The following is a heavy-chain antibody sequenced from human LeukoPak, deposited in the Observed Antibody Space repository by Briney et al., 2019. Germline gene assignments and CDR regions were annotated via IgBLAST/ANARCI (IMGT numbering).Heavy chain of an antibody. Sequence: ASVKVSCKVSGYTLTELFMHWVRQAPGKGLEWMGGFDPEDGETIYAQKFQGRVTLTEDTSTDTAYMELSSLRSEDTAVYYCATRNGNYGDYAGDAFDIWGQGTMVTVSS. D-gene: IGHD4-17*01. J-gene: IGHJ3*02. CDR2: FDPEDGET. CDR1: GYTLTELF. V-gene: IGHV1-24*01. CDR3: ATRNGNYGDYAGDAFDI.